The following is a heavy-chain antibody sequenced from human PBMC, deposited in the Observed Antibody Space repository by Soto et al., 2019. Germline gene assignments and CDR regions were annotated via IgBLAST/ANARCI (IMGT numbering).Heavy chain of an antibody. Sequence: QVQLQESGPGLVKPSETLSLICSDSGGSISSHNWGWIRLPPGKGLERIGYIRDSGDTSYNPSLNRRVTMSLDTSKKEFSLKLTSVTAADTAVYYCVRQGFGALHGLVDVWGQGTTVTVSS. D-gene: IGHD3-10*01. CDR3: VRQGFGALHGLVDV. J-gene: IGHJ6*02. CDR2: IRDSGDT. V-gene: IGHV4-59*08. CDR1: GGSISSHN.